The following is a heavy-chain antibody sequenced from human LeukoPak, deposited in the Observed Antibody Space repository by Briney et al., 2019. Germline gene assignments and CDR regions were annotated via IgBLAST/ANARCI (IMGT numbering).Heavy chain of an antibody. D-gene: IGHD6-6*01. CDR3: ARDQSIVAQSAFDY. Sequence: GASVKVSCKASGYTFTGYYMHWVRQAPGQGLEWMGWINTYNGYTNYAQKLQGRVTMTTDTSTSTASMELRSLRSDDTAVYYCARDQSIVAQSAFDYWGQGTLVTVSS. J-gene: IGHJ4*02. V-gene: IGHV1-18*04. CDR1: GYTFTGYY. CDR2: INTYNGYT.